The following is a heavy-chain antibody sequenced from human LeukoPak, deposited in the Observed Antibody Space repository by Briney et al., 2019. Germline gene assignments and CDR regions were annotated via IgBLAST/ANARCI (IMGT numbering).Heavy chain of an antibody. J-gene: IGHJ4*02. D-gene: IGHD4-17*01. V-gene: IGHV4-31*03. Sequence: SETLSLTCTVSGGSISSGGYYWSWIRQHPGTGLEWIGYIYYSGSTYYNPSLKSRVTISVDTSKNQFSLKLSSVTAADTAVYYCARSEGEDGDYYFDYWGQGTLVTVSS. CDR1: GGSISSGGYY. CDR3: ARSEGEDGDYYFDY. CDR2: IYYSGST.